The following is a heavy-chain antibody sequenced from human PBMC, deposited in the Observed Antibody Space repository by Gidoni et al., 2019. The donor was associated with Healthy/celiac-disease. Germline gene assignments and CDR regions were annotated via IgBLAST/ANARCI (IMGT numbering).Heavy chain of an antibody. D-gene: IGHD6-19*01. CDR3: AREGLAVAGPPHYYYYYGMDV. Sequence: QVQLQQWGAGLLKPSETLSLTCAVYGGSFSGYYWRWIRHPPGKGLEWIGEINHSGSTNYNPSLKSRVTISVDTSKNQCSLKLSSVTAADTAVYYCAREGLAVAGPPHYYYYYGMDVWGQGTTVTVSS. V-gene: IGHV4-34*01. CDR2: INHSGST. CDR1: GGSFSGYY. J-gene: IGHJ6*02.